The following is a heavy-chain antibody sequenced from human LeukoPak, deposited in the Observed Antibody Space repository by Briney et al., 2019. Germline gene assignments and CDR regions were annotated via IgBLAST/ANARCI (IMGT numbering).Heavy chain of an antibody. CDR1: GGSISTSNYY. D-gene: IGHD6-19*01. J-gene: IGHJ3*02. V-gene: IGHV4-39*07. Sequence: SETLSLTCTVSGGSISTSNYYWGWIRQPPGKGLEWIGNIFYSGSTYYSPSLKSRVTISLDTSKNQFSLKLSSVTAADTAVYYCARRNLYSSGWYSTKAHAFDIWGQGTMVTVSS. CDR3: ARRNLYSSGWYSTKAHAFDI. CDR2: IFYSGST.